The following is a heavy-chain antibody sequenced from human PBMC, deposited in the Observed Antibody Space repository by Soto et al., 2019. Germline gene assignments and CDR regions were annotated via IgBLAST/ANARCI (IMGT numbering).Heavy chain of an antibody. V-gene: IGHV1-58*01. J-gene: IGHJ6*02. D-gene: IGHD6-6*01. CDR3: AAPSAARAYYYYYGIDV. CDR1: GFTFTSSA. CDR2: IVVGSGNT. Sequence: VASVKVSCKASGFTFTSSAVQWVRQARGQRLEWIGWIVVGSGNTNYAQKFQERVTITRDMSTSTAYMELSSLRSEDTAVYYCAAPSAARAYYYYYGIDVWGQGTTVTVSS.